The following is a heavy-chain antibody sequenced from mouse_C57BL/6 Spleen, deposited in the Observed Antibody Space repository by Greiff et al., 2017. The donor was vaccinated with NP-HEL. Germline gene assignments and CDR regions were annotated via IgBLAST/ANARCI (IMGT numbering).Heavy chain of an antibody. CDR2: IWRGGST. J-gene: IGHJ4*01. CDR3: AKNLHYYGSSYAMDY. D-gene: IGHD1-1*01. CDR1: GFSLTSYG. V-gene: IGHV2-5*01. Sequence: VKVVESGPGLVQPSQSLSITCTVSGFSLTSYGVHWVRQSPGKGLEWLGVIWRGGSTDYNAAFMSRLSITKDNSKSQVFFKMNSLQADDTAIYYCAKNLHYYGSSYAMDYWGQGTSVTVSS.